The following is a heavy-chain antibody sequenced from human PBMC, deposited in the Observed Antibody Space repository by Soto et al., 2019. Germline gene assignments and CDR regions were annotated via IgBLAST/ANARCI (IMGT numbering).Heavy chain of an antibody. J-gene: IGHJ6*02. CDR1: GFTVSNNY. V-gene: IGHV3-53*01. CDR2: IDSGGRT. D-gene: IGHD1-20*01. CDR3: ARDRRIDNGYYYYYYGMDV. Sequence: TGWSLRLSCTASGFTVSNNYMTWVRQAPGKGLEWVSFIDSGGRTFYADSVKGRFTMSRDNSKNTLYLQMDSLKAEDTALYYCARDRRIDNGYYYYYYGMDVWGQGTTVTVSS.